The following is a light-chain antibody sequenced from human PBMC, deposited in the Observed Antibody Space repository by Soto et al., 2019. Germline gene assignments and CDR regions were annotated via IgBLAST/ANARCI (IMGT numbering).Light chain of an antibody. CDR1: QSVSNNY. Sequence: EIVLTQSPGTLSLSPGARATLSCRASQSVSNNYLAWYQRKPGQAPRLLIYGASSSATGIPHRFSGSGSGTDFTLTISRLEPEDLAVYYCQQYDNSPWTFGQGTKVAI. CDR3: QQYDNSPWT. V-gene: IGKV3-20*01. CDR2: GAS. J-gene: IGKJ1*01.